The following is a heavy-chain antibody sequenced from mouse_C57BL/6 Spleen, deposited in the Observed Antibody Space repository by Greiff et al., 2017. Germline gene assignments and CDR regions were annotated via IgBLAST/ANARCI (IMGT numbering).Heavy chain of an antibody. CDR2: ISYDGSN. V-gene: IGHV3-6*01. J-gene: IGHJ2*01. CDR1: GYSITSGYY. CDR3: ARAGSAGYRFDY. D-gene: IGHD3-2*02. Sequence: EVQLQESGPGLVKPSQSLSLTCSVTGYSITSGYYWNWIRQFPGNKLEWMGYISYDGSNNYNPSLKNRISITRDTSKNQFFLKLNSVTTEDTATYYCARAGSAGYRFDYWGQGTTLTVSS.